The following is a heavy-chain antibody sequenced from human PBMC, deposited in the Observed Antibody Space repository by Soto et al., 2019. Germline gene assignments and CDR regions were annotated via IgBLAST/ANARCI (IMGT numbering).Heavy chain of an antibody. V-gene: IGHV3-23*01. CDR1: GFTFSNYA. CDR2: ISGSGDRT. J-gene: IGHJ4*02. D-gene: IGHD5-18*01. CDR3: VKERSGHSYADS. Sequence: EVQLLESGGGLVQPGGSLSLSCAASGFTFSNYAMSWLRQPPGKGLEWVSAISGSGDRTYYADSVKGRFTISRDNSKNTLYLQMNSLRAGDSAVYYCVKERSGHSYADSWGQGTLVTVSS.